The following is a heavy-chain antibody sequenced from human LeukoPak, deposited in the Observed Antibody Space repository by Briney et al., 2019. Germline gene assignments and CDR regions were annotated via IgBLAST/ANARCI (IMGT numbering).Heavy chain of an antibody. CDR3: ARHLHFLPDGYYYMDV. CDR2: IYYSGNA. V-gene: IGHV4-39*01. J-gene: IGHJ6*03. Sequence: PSETLSLTCTVSGDSISTSNSYWGWIHQPPGKGLEWIGSIYYSGNAYYNASLKSRVTISVDTSKNQFSLKLTSVTAADTAVYYCARHLHFLPDGYYYMDVWGKGTTVTISS. D-gene: IGHD5-24*01. CDR1: GDSISTSNSY.